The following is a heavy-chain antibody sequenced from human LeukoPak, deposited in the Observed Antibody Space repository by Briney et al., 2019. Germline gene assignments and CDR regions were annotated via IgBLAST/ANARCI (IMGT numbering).Heavy chain of an antibody. J-gene: IGHJ6*03. V-gene: IGHV1-69*13. D-gene: IGHD3-22*01. Sequence: GASVKVSCKASGGTFSSYAISWVRQAPGQGLEWMGGIIPIFGTANYAQKFQGRVTITADESTSTAYMELSSLRSEDTAVYYCARAMHYDSSGYEDANYYYYYMDVWGKGTTVTISS. CDR1: GGTFSSYA. CDR3: ARAMHYDSSGYEDANYYYYYMDV. CDR2: IIPIFGTA.